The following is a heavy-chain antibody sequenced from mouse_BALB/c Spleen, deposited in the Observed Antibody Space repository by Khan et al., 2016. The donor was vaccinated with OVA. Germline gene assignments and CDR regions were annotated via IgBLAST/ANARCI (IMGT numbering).Heavy chain of an antibody. V-gene: IGHV3-2*02. CDR3: ASMIRYYDCRNFEGYYFDY. CDR2: ISYSGDT. D-gene: IGHD2-4*01. J-gene: IGHJ2*01. CDR1: GYSITSDYA. Sequence: EVQLQESGPGLVKPSQSLSLTCTVTGYSITSDYAWNWIRQFPGNKLEWMGYISYSGDTAYNPSLKSRISITRVTSKNQFFLQLNSVTHEGTATYYVASMIRYYDCRNFEGYYFDYWGQGTTLTGSS.